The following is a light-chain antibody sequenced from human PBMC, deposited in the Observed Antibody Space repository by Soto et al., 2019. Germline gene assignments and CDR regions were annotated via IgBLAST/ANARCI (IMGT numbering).Light chain of an antibody. V-gene: IGKV1-5*03. CDR1: QSINNW. Sequence: DIQMTQSPSALSASVGDRVTITCRASQSINNWLAWYQQKSGKAPKLLIYKASSFESGVPSWFNGSGSGTEFTLTISRLQPDDFATYFCHSRAFGQGTRLETK. CDR2: KAS. J-gene: IGKJ5*01. CDR3: HSRA.